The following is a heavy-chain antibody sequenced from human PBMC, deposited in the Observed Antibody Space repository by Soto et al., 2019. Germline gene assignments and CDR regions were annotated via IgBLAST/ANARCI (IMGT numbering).Heavy chain of an antibody. Sequence: GGSLRLSCAASGFNFSNHWMHWVRQRPAEGLVWVSRITSDGKSKAYAESVKGRFAISRDNAKNTLYLQMNGLTAEDTAVYYCARESGDWPLNWFDPWGQGTLVTISS. J-gene: IGHJ5*02. CDR1: GFNFSNHW. CDR3: ARESGDWPLNWFDP. CDR2: ITSDGKSK. V-gene: IGHV3-74*01. D-gene: IGHD2-21*02.